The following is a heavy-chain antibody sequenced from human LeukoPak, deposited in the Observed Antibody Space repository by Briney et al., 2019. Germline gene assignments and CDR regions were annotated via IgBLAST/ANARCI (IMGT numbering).Heavy chain of an antibody. CDR2: IKQDGSEK. Sequence: GGSLRLSCAASGFTFSSYWMSWVRQAPGKGLEWVANIKQDGSEKYYVDSVKGRFTISRDNAKNSLYLQMNSLRAEDTAVYYCARYDFWSGYSIYYYYMDVWGKGTTVTVSS. J-gene: IGHJ6*03. V-gene: IGHV3-7*01. D-gene: IGHD3-3*01. CDR1: GFTFSSYW. CDR3: ARYDFWSGYSIYYYYMDV.